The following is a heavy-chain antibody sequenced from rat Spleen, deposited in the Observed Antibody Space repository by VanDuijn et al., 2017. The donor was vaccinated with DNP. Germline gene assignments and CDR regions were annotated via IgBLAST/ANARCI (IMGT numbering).Heavy chain of an antibody. Sequence: QVQMKETGPGLVQTTQTLSVTCTVSGFSLTSYGVHWVRQAPGKGLEWMGIIWGDGSTNYNSALKSRLSISRDTSKSQVFLTMNSLQTDDTAVYYCAEETTGVYWGQGVMGTVSS. CDR2: IWGDGST. J-gene: IGHJ2*01. V-gene: IGHV2-77*01. D-gene: IGHD1-1*01. CDR3: AEETTGVY. CDR1: GFSLTSYG.